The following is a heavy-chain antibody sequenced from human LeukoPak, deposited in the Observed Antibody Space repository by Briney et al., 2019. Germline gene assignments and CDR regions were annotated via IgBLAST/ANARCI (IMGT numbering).Heavy chain of an antibody. CDR3: AKTGYRSVGYGADASDI. J-gene: IGHJ3*02. D-gene: IGHD6-19*01. CDR2: ISWNSGSI. Sequence: PVRSLRLSRAASGFTFDDYATRWVRQAPGKGLERVSGISWNSGSIGYADSVKGRFTISRDNAQNSLYLQMKSLKAEDMALYYCAKTGYRSVGYGADASDIWGQGKMVTVSS. CDR1: GFTFDDYA. V-gene: IGHV3-9*03.